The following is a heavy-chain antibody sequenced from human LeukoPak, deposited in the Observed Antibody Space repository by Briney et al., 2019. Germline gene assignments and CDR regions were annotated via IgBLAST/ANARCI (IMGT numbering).Heavy chain of an antibody. CDR1: GDSISSSSFY. D-gene: IGHD3-3*01. CDR3: AREGPGSLGWLS. V-gene: IGHV4-61*02. Sequence: SQTLSLTCTVSGDSISSSSFYWSWIRQPAGKGLEWVGRIYASGSTNSNPSLKSRVTISVDTSKNQFSLRLSSVTAADTAVYYCAREGPGSLGWLSGGQGTLVTVSS. CDR2: IYASGST. J-gene: IGHJ4*02.